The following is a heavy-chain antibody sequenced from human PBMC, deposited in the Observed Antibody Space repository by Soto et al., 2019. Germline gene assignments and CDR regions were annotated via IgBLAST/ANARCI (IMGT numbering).Heavy chain of an antibody. D-gene: IGHD6-19*01. CDR3: ARVPSTGYSSGLADY. Sequence: QVQLVQSGAEVKKPGASVKVSCKASGYTFTSYGISWVRQAPGQGLEWMGWISAYNGNTNYAQKLQGRVTMTTVTSTSTAYMELRSLRSDDTAVYYCARVPSTGYSSGLADYWGQGTLVTVSS. CDR1: GYTFTSYG. V-gene: IGHV1-18*01. CDR2: ISAYNGNT. J-gene: IGHJ4*02.